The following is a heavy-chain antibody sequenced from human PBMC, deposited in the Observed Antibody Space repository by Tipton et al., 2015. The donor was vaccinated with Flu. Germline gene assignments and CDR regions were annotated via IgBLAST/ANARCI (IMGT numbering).Heavy chain of an antibody. Sequence: QVQLVQSGGGLVKAGGSLRVSCAASGFSFSDYYMTWIRQAPGRGLEWVSYISATGNTIKYADSVKGRFTISRDNANNSLYLEMNSLRVEDTAVYYCARASSSGTYSMDAFNIWHQGTMVTVSA. V-gene: IGHV3-11*01. J-gene: IGHJ3*02. D-gene: IGHD1-26*01. CDR1: GFSFSDYY. CDR3: ARASSSGTYSMDAFNI. CDR2: ISATGNTI.